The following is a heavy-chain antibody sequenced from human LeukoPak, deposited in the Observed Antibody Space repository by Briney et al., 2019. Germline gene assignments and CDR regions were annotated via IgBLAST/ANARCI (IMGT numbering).Heavy chain of an antibody. D-gene: IGHD6-13*01. Sequence: GGSLRLSCAASGFTFSSYDMHWVRQATGKGLEWVSAIGTAGDTYYPGSVKGRFTISRENAKNSLYLQMNSLRAGDTAVYYCARDIGSSSWSDYWGQGTLVTVSS. J-gene: IGHJ4*02. CDR2: IGTAGDT. V-gene: IGHV3-13*01. CDR3: ARDIGSSSWSDY. CDR1: GFTFSSYD.